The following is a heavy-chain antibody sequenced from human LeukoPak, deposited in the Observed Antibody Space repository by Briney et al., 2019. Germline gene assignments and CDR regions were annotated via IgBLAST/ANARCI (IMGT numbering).Heavy chain of an antibody. CDR1: GFTFSSYA. V-gene: IGHV3-23*01. D-gene: IGHD2-2*01. J-gene: IGHJ4*02. CDR3: AKDQYCTSTSCYVGY. Sequence: GGSLRLSCAASGFTFSSYAMSWVRQAPGKGLEWVSGISGSGSSTFYADSVRGRSTISRDNSKNTLCLQMNSLRAEDTAVYYCAKDQYCTSTSCYVGYWGQGTLVTVSS. CDR2: ISGSGSST.